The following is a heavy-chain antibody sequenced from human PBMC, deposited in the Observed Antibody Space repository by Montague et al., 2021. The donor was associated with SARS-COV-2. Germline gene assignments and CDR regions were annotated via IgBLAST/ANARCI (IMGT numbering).Heavy chain of an antibody. CDR3: ARLGDGVVPSPILGVGPYYSYYYMDV. CDR1: GGSFSTYS. V-gene: IGHV4-34*01. Sequence: SXTLSLTCAVHGGSFSTYSWNWIRQPPGKGLEWIGEIHHGGSTNYNPSLKSRVTISADTSENQFSLKLTSVAAADTAVYYCARLGDGVVPSPILGVGPYYSYYYMDVWGKGTTVTVSS. J-gene: IGHJ6*03. D-gene: IGHD3-10*01. CDR2: IHHGGST.